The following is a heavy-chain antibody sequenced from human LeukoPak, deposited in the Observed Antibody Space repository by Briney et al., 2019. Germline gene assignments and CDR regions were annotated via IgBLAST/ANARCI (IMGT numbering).Heavy chain of an antibody. J-gene: IGHJ4*02. CDR2: IWYDGSNK. D-gene: IGHD3-22*01. Sequence: GRSLRLSCAASGFTFSSYGMHWVRQAPGKGLEWMAVIWYDGSNKYYADSVKGRFTISRDNSKNTLYLQMNSLRAEDTAVYYCAKDYYDSYWGQGTLVTVSS. CDR3: AKDYYDSY. CDR1: GFTFSSYG. V-gene: IGHV3-33*06.